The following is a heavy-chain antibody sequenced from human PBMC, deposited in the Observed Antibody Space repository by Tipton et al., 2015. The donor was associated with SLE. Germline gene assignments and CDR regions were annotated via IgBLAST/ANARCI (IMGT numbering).Heavy chain of an antibody. CDR3: AKDIAVAGPADI. CDR1: GFTFSSYG. J-gene: IGHJ3*02. D-gene: IGHD6-19*01. Sequence: VQLVQSGGGVVQPGRSLRLSCAASGFTFSSYGMHWVRQAPGKGLEWVAVISYDGSKKYYADSVKGRFTISRDNSKNTLYVQMNSLRAEDTAVYYCAKDIAVAGPADIWGQGTMVTVSS. CDR2: ISYDGSKK. V-gene: IGHV3-30*18.